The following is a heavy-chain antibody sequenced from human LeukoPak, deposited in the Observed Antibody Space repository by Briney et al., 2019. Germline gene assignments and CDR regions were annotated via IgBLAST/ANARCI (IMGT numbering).Heavy chain of an antibody. CDR1: GYTFTTYY. D-gene: IGHD3-10*01. Sequence: GTSVKISCKASGYTFTTYYIHWVRQAPGQALEWIGIIDPSGERASYARKFRGRVTMTRDAFTSTVYVELNSLRSEDTAMYYCTRSSSVTMVRDADKFDIWGQGTTVTVSS. CDR3: TRSSSVTMVRDADKFDI. V-gene: IGHV1-46*01. CDR2: IDPSGERA. J-gene: IGHJ3*02.